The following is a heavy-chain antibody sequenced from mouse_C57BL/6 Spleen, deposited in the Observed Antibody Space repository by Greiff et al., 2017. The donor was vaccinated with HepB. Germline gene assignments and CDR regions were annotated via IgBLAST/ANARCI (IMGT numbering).Heavy chain of an antibody. CDR2: IDPNSGGT. V-gene: IGHV1-72*01. J-gene: IGHJ1*03. Sequence: VQLQQSGAELVKPGASVKLSCKASGYTFTSYWMHWVKQRPGRGLEWIGRIDPNSGGTKYNEKFKSKATLTVDKPSRTAYLQLSSLTSEDSAVYYCARREGKPPHWYFDVWGTGTTVTVSS. CDR3: ARREGKPPHWYFDV. CDR1: GYTFTSYW. D-gene: IGHD2-1*01.